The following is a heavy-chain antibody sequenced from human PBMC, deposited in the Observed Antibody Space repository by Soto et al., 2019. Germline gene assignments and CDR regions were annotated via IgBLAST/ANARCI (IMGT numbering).Heavy chain of an antibody. D-gene: IGHD6-25*01. CDR2: IYYSGST. V-gene: IGHV4-39*01. CDR3: ARRRSTTGWFDP. Sequence: TLSLTCSVSGGSISSSSHYWGWIRQPPGKGLEWIGNIYYSGSTYYNPSLKSRVTISVDTSKNQFSLKLSSVTAADTAVYYCARRRSTTGWFDPWGQGTLVTVSS. CDR1: GGSISSSSHY. J-gene: IGHJ5*02.